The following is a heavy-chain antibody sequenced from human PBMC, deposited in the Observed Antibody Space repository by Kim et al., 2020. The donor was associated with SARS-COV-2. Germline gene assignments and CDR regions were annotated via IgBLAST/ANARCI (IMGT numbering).Heavy chain of an antibody. V-gene: IGHV3-33*01. Sequence: ADSRKGRFTHSKNNSKNTLYLQMNSLRAEDTAVYYCARTLVLSGYYGMDVWGQGTTVTVSS. J-gene: IGHJ6*02. D-gene: IGHD3-10*01. CDR3: ARTLVLSGYYGMDV.